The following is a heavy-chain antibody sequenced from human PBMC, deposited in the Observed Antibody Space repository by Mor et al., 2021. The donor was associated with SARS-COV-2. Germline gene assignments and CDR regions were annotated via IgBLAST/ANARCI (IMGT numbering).Heavy chain of an antibody. CDR3: ARSIGAGYGSEDV. J-gene: IGHJ6*02. Sequence: GDSVKGRFTISRDNSKNTVYLEMNSLRGDDTAVYFCARSIGAGYGSEDVWGQGTTVTVS. V-gene: IGHV3-23*02. D-gene: IGHD3-10*01.